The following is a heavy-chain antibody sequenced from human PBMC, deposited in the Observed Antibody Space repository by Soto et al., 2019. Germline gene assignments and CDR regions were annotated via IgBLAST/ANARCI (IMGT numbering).Heavy chain of an antibody. CDR3: ARDSRTLDQYYYYGMDV. J-gene: IGHJ6*02. CDR2: ISYDGSQT. CDR1: GFTFESYG. Sequence: QVQVVESGGGVVQPGRALRLSCAASGFTFESYGMHWVRQAPGKGLEWVAVISYDGSQTYYGDSVKGRFSISRDNSKKILSLQMNRLRGDDSAVYYCARDSRTLDQYYYYGMDVWGQGTTDTVSS. V-gene: IGHV3-30*03. D-gene: IGHD1-1*01.